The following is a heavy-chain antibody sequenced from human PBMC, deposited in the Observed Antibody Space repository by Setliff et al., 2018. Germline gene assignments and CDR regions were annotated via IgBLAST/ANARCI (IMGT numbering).Heavy chain of an antibody. D-gene: IGHD5-18*01. CDR3: AREGVDTRSSTDYRYYMDV. CDR1: GGTFSSYD. V-gene: IGHV1-69*05. Sequence: SVKVSCKASGGTFSSYDISWVRQAPGQGLEWMGGTIPSFGSTNYAQKFQGRVTIITDESTSTAYMELSSLRTEDSAVYYCAREGVDTRSSTDYRYYMDVWGKGTTVTVSS. J-gene: IGHJ6*03. CDR2: TIPSFGST.